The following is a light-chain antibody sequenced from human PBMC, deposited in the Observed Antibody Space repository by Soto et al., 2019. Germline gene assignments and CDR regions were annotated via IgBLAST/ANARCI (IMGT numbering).Light chain of an antibody. Sequence: QSALTQPASVSGSPGQSITISCTGTSSDVGGYNYVSWYQQHPGKAPKFMIYDVSNRPSGVSNRFSGSKSSNTASLTISGLQAEDEADYYCSSYTSSSTVVFGGGTKVTVL. J-gene: IGLJ2*01. CDR3: SSYTSSSTVV. CDR2: DVS. V-gene: IGLV2-14*01. CDR1: SSDVGGYNY.